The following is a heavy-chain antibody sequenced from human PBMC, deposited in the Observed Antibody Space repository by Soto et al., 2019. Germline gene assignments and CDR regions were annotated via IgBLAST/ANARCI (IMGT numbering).Heavy chain of an antibody. D-gene: IGHD2-2*01. Sequence: PSETLSLTGSVSGGSISGSYWSWIRQSPGKGLEWLGYVYYTGSTNYSPSLRSRVSISVDTSKNEFSLRLSSVTAADTAVYYCAYNMKLGYCSSTGCPLWFDPWGQGTLVTVSS. CDR3: AYNMKLGYCSSTGCPLWFDP. V-gene: IGHV4-59*01. CDR1: GGSISGSY. CDR2: VYYTGST. J-gene: IGHJ5*02.